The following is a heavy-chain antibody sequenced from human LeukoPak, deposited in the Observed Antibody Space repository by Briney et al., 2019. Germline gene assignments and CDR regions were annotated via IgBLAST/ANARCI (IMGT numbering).Heavy chain of an antibody. Sequence: GGSLRLSCAASGFTFSSYAMRWGRQAPGKGLGWGAVISYDGSNKYYADSVKSRFTISRDNSKNTLYLQMNSPRAEDTAAYYFSRDEAGGYSYDHNALFDYWGQGTLVTVSS. CDR3: SRDEAGGYSYDHNALFDY. CDR2: ISYDGSNK. D-gene: IGHD5-18*01. J-gene: IGHJ4*02. CDR1: GFTFSSYA. V-gene: IGHV3-30*01.